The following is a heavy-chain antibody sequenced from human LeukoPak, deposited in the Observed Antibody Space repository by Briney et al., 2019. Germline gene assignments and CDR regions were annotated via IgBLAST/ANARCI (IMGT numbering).Heavy chain of an antibody. CDR2: IRSNSDGGTI. J-gene: IGHJ5*02. CDR3: ATDFYDST. D-gene: IGHD3-22*01. V-gene: IGHV3-15*07. CDR1: GFTFSSYS. Sequence: PGGSLRLSCAASGFTFSSYSMNWVRQAPGKGLEWVGCIRSNSDGGTIDYAAPVKGRFTLSRDDSKTTLYLQMNSLQTEDTAVYYCATDFYDSTWGQGTLVTVSS.